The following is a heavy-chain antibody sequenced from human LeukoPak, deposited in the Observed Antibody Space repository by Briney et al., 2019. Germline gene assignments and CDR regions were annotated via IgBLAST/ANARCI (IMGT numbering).Heavy chain of an antibody. CDR1: ACSFTGYY. CDR2: INPHSGGT. CDR3: ARVASSGWGDSPDFDY. J-gene: IGHJ4*02. Sequence: AAVQVSSKTCACSFTGYYMHWVGQAPAQGLEGMGWINPHSGGTNYAHTFQGRGTITRDTAISTAYMELSRLRSDDTAVYYCARVASSGWGDSPDFDYWGQGTLVTVSS. D-gene: IGHD6-19*01. V-gene: IGHV1-2*02.